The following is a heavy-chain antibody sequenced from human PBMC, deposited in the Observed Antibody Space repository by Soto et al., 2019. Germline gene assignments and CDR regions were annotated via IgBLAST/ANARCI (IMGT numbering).Heavy chain of an antibody. J-gene: IGHJ3*02. D-gene: IGHD2-15*01. CDR1: GGSISSGGYY. CDR3: ASSSPLGGNDAFDI. V-gene: IGHV4-31*03. CDR2: IYYSGST. Sequence: SETLSLTCTVSGGSISSGGYYWSCIRQHPGKGLEWIGYIYYSGSTYYNPSLKSRVTISVDTSKNQFSLKLSSVTAADTAVYYCASSSPLGGNDAFDIWGQGTMVTVSS.